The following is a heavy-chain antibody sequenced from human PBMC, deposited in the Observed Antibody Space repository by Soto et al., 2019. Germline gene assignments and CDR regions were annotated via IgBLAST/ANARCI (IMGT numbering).Heavy chain of an antibody. CDR1: GGSISSYY. Sequence: SETLSLTCTVSGGSISSYYWSWIRQPPGKGLEWFGYIYYSGSTNYNPSLKSRVTISVDTSKNQFSLKLSSVTAADTAVYYCARLGPDYDFWSGYYHPGYYYYYMDVWGKGTTVT. D-gene: IGHD3-3*01. CDR2: IYYSGST. CDR3: ARLGPDYDFWSGYYHPGYYYYYMDV. V-gene: IGHV4-59*01. J-gene: IGHJ6*03.